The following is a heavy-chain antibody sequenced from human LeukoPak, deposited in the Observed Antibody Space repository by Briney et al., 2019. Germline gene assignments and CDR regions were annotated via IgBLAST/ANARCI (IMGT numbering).Heavy chain of an antibody. D-gene: IGHD3-10*01. CDR3: VARVRGVIIRGLFDY. Sequence: GGSLRLSCAASGFTVSSNYMGWVRQAPGKGLEWVSVIYSGGSTYYADSVKGRFTISRDNSKNTLYLQMNSLRAEDTAVYYCVARVRGVIIRGLFDYRGQGTLVTVSS. CDR2: IYSGGST. J-gene: IGHJ4*02. V-gene: IGHV3-66*01. CDR1: GFTVSSNY.